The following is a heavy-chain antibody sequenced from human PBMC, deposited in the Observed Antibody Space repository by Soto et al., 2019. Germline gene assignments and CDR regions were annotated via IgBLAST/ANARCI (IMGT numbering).Heavy chain of an antibody. J-gene: IGHJ4*02. CDR2: IYYSGST. V-gene: IGHV4-59*01. D-gene: IGHD1-26*01. CDR3: ASSYSGSYWGYFDY. CDR1: GGSISSYY. Sequence: PWETLSPTCTVSGGSISSYYWSWIRQPPGKGLEWIGYIYYSGSTNYKPSLKSRVTISVDTSKNQFSLKLSSVTAADTAVYYCASSYSGSYWGYFDYWGQGTLVTVSS.